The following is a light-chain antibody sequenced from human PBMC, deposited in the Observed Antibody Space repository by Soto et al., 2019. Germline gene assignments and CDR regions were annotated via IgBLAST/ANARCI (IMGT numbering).Light chain of an antibody. CDR3: QLYFGAFI. CDR2: GPS. V-gene: IGKV3-20*01. CDR1: QSVARSN. Sequence: ETVLTQSPDTLSVSQGDRATLSCRASQSVARSNVAWYQQKPGQEPRLLVYGPSTRAAGIPDRFSGNGSGTDFTLPISRFESKDFAVYFWQLYFGAFIFVPGTKVDIK. J-gene: IGKJ3*01.